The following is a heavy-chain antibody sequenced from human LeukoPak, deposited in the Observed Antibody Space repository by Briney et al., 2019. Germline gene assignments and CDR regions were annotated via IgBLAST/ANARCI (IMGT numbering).Heavy chain of an antibody. CDR3: ARDSGYGLNDY. J-gene: IGHJ4*02. D-gene: IGHD5-12*01. V-gene: IGHV4-31*03. CDR1: GGSISSGDYY. Sequence: PSETLSLTCTVSGGSISSGDYYWSWIRQHPEKGLEWIGYIFYTASTYYNPSLRSRVAISVDTSKNQSSLRLTSVTAVDTAVYYCARDSGYGLNDYWGQGTLVTVSS. CDR2: IFYTAST.